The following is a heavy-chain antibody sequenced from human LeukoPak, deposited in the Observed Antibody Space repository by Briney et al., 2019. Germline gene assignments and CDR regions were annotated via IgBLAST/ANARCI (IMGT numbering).Heavy chain of an antibody. Sequence: SVKVSCKASGGTFSSYAISWVRQAPGQGLEWMGGIIPIFGTANYAQKFQGRVTITADKSTSTAYMELSSLRSEDTAVYYCARDPSTTVTTTAFDIWGQGTMVTVSS. CDR1: GGTFSSYA. CDR2: IIPIFGTA. J-gene: IGHJ3*02. D-gene: IGHD4-17*01. CDR3: ARDPSTTVTTTAFDI. V-gene: IGHV1-69*06.